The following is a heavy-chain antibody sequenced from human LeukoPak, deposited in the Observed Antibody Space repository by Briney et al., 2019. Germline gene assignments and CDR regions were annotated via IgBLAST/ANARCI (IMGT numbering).Heavy chain of an antibody. D-gene: IGHD3-9*01. Sequence: GRSLRLSCAASGFTFSSYAMHWVRQAPGKGLEWVAVISYDGSNKYYADSVKGRFTISRDNSKNTLYLHMNSLRAEDTAVYYCARPILTGYDDYWGQGTLVTVSS. J-gene: IGHJ4*02. CDR1: GFTFSSYA. V-gene: IGHV3-30*04. CDR3: ARPILTGYDDY. CDR2: ISYDGSNK.